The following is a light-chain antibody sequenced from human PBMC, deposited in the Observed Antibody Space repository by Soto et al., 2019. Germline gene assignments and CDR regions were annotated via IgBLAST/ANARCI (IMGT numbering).Light chain of an antibody. CDR3: CLYIGATTYV. CDR2: EGH. J-gene: IGLJ1*01. Sequence: QSALAQPASVSGSPGQSITISCTGTSGFVGSFSLVSWYQQHPGKAPKVMIPEGHRRPPGVPDRFSGSTSVNSASLTISGLQADDEADYYCCLYIGATTYVFGTGTKVTVL. V-gene: IGLV2-23*01. CDR1: SGFVGSFSL.